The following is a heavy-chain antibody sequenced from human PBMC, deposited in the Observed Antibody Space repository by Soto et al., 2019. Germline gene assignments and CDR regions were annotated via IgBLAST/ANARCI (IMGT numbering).Heavy chain of an antibody. CDR3: AHSPYCSGGSCYSSFGY. CDR1: GFSLSTSGVG. CDR2: IYWDDDK. D-gene: IGHD2-15*01. J-gene: IGHJ4*02. Sequence: SGPTLVNPTQTLTLTCTFSGFSLSTSGVGVGWIRQPPGKALEWLALIYWDDDKRYSPSLKSRLTITKDTSKNQVVLTMTNMDPVDTATYYCAHSPYCSGGSCYSSFGYWGQGTLVTVSS. V-gene: IGHV2-5*02.